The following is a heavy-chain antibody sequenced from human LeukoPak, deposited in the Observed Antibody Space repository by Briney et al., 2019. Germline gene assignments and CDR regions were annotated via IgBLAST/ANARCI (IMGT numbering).Heavy chain of an antibody. D-gene: IGHD1/OR15-1a*01. V-gene: IGHV4-30-4*01. CDR3: ARVEQTSDAFDI. CDR1: GGSISSGDYY. Sequence: SETLSLTCTVSGGSISSGDYYWSWIRQPPGKGLEWIGYIYYSGGTYYNPSLKSRVTISVDTSKNQFSLKLSSVTAADTAVYYCARVEQTSDAFDIWGQGTMVTVSS. CDR2: IYYSGGT. J-gene: IGHJ3*02.